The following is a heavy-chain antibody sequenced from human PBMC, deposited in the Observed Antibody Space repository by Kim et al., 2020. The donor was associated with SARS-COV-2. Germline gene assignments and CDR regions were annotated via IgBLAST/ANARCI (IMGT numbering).Heavy chain of an antibody. CDR3: AKDQELELFFRYYYGMDV. CDR1: GFTFSSYG. J-gene: IGHJ6*02. V-gene: IGHV3-30*18. Sequence: GGSLRLSCAASGFTFSSYGMHWVRQAPGKGLEWVAVISYDGSNKYYADSVKGRFTISRDNSKNTLYLQMNSLRAEDTAVYYCAKDQELELFFRYYYGMDVWGQGTTVTVSS. D-gene: IGHD1-7*01. CDR2: ISYDGSNK.